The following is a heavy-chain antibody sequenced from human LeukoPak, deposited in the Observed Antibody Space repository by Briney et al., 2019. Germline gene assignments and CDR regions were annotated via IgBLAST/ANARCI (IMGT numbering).Heavy chain of an antibody. J-gene: IGHJ2*01. CDR2: IKQDGSDK. V-gene: IGHV3-7*01. CDR3: ARDRTDWGPDWYFDL. CDR1: GFTFINYW. Sequence: GGSLRLSCAASGFTFINYWMSWVRQAPGKGLEWVANIKQDGSDKDYVDSVKGRFTISRDNAKNSLYLQMNSLRAEDTAVYYCARDRTDWGPDWYFDLWGRGTLVTVSS. D-gene: IGHD7-27*01.